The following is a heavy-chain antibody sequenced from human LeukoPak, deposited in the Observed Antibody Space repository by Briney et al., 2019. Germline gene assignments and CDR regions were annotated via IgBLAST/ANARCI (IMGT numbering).Heavy chain of an antibody. V-gene: IGHV3-74*01. CDR1: GFTFSSYW. CDR3: ARDKVYYGSGTYGY. J-gene: IGHJ4*02. D-gene: IGHD3-10*01. Sequence: GGSLRLSCAASGFTFSSYWMHWVRHVPGKGLVWVSHINSDGSSTSYADSVKGRFTISRDNAKNTLYLQMNSLRAEDTAVYFCARDKVYYGSGTYGYWGQGTLVTVSS. CDR2: INSDGSST.